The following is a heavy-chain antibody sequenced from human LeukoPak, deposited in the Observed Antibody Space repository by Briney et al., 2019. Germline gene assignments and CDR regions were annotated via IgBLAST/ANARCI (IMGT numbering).Heavy chain of an antibody. CDR1: GFTFTSYR. CDR2: IKQDGSEM. V-gene: IGHV3-7*04. J-gene: IGHJ4*02. Sequence: GGSLRLSCAASGFTFTSYRMSWVRQTPGKGLEWVASIKQDGSEMYYVDSVEGRFTISRDIAKNSLFLQMSSLRAEDTAVYYCARDYSNAWNYFDNWGQGTLVTVSS. CDR3: ARDYSNAWNYFDN. D-gene: IGHD6-19*01.